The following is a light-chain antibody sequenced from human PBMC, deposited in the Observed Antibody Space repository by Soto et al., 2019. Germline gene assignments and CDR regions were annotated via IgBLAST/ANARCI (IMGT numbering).Light chain of an antibody. CDR1: PSVANF. CDR3: QQRNIWPPVT. J-gene: IGKJ5*01. V-gene: IGKV3-11*01. CDR2: GAF. Sequence: PGERATLSCRASPSVANFVAWYQQKPGQAPRLLIYGAFNRATGIPARFTGSGSGTDFTLTISSLEHEDSAVYYCQQRNIWPPVTFGHGTRLEIK.